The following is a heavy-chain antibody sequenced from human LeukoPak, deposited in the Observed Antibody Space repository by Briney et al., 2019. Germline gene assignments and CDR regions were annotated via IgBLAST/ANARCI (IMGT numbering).Heavy chain of an antibody. J-gene: IGHJ4*02. CDR2: IFYSGST. Sequence: SETLSLTCTVSGGTISSSSSYWGWIRQPPGKGLEWIGSIFYSGSTYYNSSLKSRVTMSVDASKNQFSLKLSSVTAADTAVYYCARVGDYALKDWGQGTLVTVSS. V-gene: IGHV4-39*07. CDR3: ARVGDYALKD. D-gene: IGHD3-16*01. CDR1: GGTISSSSSY.